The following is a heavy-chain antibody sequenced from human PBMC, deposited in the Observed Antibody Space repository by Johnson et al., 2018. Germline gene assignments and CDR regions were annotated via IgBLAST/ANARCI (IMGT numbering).Heavy chain of an antibody. D-gene: IGHD6-13*01. J-gene: IGHJ2*01. CDR3: ARSPSSSWRFGWYFDL. CDR1: GFTFSSYW. CDR2: INGDGSSGST. Sequence: VQLQESGGGLVQPGGSLRLSCAASGFTFSSYWMHWVRQAPGKGLVWVSRINGDGSSGSTTYADSVKGRFTISRDNAKNTLFLQMNSLRAADTAVYYCARSPSSSWRFGWYFDLWGRGTLVTVSS. V-gene: IGHV3-74*01.